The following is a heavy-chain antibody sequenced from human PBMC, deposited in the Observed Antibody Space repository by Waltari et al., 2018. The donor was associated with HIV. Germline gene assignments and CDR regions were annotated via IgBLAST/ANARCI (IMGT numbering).Heavy chain of an antibody. CDR1: GYTFTGYY. D-gene: IGHD1-7*01. Sequence: QVQLVQSGAEVKKPGASVKVSCKASGYTFTGYYIHWLRQAPGQGLEWMGWINPNSGGTNYAQKFQGRVTMTRDTSISTAYMELSRLRSDDTAVYYCARDRARTTDYYYYGMDVWGQGTTVTVSS. CDR3: ARDRARTTDYYYYGMDV. V-gene: IGHV1-2*02. J-gene: IGHJ6*02. CDR2: INPNSGGT.